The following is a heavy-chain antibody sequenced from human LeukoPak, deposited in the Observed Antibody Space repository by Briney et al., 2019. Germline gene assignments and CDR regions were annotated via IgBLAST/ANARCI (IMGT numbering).Heavy chain of an antibody. V-gene: IGHV3-21*01. Sequence: GGSLRLSCAASGFTFSSYSMNWVRQAPGKGLEWVSSISSSSSYKYYADSVKGRFTISRDNAKNSLYLQMNSLRAEDTAVYYCARDDYYGSGSYPRPPAFDIWGQGTMVTVSS. CDR2: ISSSSSYK. D-gene: IGHD3-10*01. CDR1: GFTFSSYS. J-gene: IGHJ3*02. CDR3: ARDDYYGSGSYPRPPAFDI.